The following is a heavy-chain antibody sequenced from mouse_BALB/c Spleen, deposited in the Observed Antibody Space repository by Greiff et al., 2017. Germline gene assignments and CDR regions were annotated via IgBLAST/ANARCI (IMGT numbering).Heavy chain of an antibody. CDR3: ARMGYDEGDWFAY. CDR2: IDPANGNT. D-gene: IGHD2-14*01. CDR1: GFNIKDTY. V-gene: IGHV14-3*02. J-gene: IGHJ3*01. Sequence: VQLQQSGAELVKPGASVKLSCTASGFNIKDTYMHWVKQSPEQGLEWIGRIDPANGNTKYDPKFQGKATITADTYSDKTYLQLSSLTSEDTAVDYCARMGYDEGDWFAYWGQGTLVTVSA.